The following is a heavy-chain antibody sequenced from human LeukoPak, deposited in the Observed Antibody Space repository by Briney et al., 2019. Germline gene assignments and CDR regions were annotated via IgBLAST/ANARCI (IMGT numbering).Heavy chain of an antibody. D-gene: IGHD6-19*01. CDR1: GFSFSDYY. CDR2: ISRSGSTI. Sequence: GGSRRRSCAASGFSFSDYYMSWIRQAPGKGLEWVSYISRSGSTIYYADSVKGRFPISRDNVTNSLSLQMHSLRADDTDVYYCATDGTARTSGWEGAYYHSGMDVWGQGTTVTVSS. J-gene: IGHJ6*02. V-gene: IGHV3-11*01. CDR3: ATDGTARTSGWEGAYYHSGMDV.